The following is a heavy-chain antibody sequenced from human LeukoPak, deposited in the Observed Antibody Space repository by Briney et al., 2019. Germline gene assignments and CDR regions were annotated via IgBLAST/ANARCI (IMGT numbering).Heavy chain of an antibody. CDR3: AREATTGHFDY. CDR1: GGTFSSYA. CDR2: IIPIFVTA. Sequence: SVKVSCEASGGTFSSYAISWVRQAPGQGLECMGGIIPIFVTANYAQKFQRRVPITTDESPSTAYMELSSLSSEDMAVYYCAREATTGHFDYWGQGTLVTVSS. J-gene: IGHJ4*02. V-gene: IGHV1-69*05. D-gene: IGHD1-26*01.